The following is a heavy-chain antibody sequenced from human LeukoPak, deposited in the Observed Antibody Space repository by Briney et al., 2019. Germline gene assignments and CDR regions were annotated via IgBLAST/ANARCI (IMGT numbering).Heavy chain of an antibody. D-gene: IGHD3-22*01. V-gene: IGHV1-2*02. CDR2: INPNSGGT. CDR3: AAYYYDSSGYALPYCQH. CDR1: GYTFTGYY. Sequence: ASVKVSCKASGYTFTGYYMHWVRQAPGQGLEGRGWINPNSGGTNYAQKFQGRVAMTRDTSISTAYMELSRLRSDDTAVYYCAAYYYDSSGYALPYCQHWGQGTLVTVSS. J-gene: IGHJ1*01.